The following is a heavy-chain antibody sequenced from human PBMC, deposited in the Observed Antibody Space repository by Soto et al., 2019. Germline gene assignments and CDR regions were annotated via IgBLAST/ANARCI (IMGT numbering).Heavy chain of an antibody. CDR3: ARDPAWGSLDY. D-gene: IGHD7-27*01. CDR2: INPVESEK. Sequence: EVQLVESGGGLVQPGGSLRLSCAASGFTFSNSWMSWVRQAPGKGLEWVADINPVESEKYYVDSVKGRFTVSRDNAKNSLYLQMNGLRVEDTALYYCARDPAWGSLDYWGLGTLVTVSS. CDR1: GFTFSNSW. J-gene: IGHJ4*02. V-gene: IGHV3-7*01.